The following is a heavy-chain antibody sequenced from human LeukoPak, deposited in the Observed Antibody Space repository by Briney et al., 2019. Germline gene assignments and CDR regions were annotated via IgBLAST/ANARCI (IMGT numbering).Heavy chain of an antibody. V-gene: IGHV4-30-4*07. Sequence: SETLSLTCTVSGGSISSGSYYWSWIRQPPGKGLEWIGYIYYSGSTYYNPSLKSRVTISVDTSKNQFSLKLSSVTAADTAVYYCARAVRGPMVRGAPLFFDYWGQETLVTVSS. CDR3: ARAVRGPMVRGAPLFFDY. CDR2: IYYSGST. D-gene: IGHD3-10*01. J-gene: IGHJ4*02. CDR1: GGSISSGSYY.